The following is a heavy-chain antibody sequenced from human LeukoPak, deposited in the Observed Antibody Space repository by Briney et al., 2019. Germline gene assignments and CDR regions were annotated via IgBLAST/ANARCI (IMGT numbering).Heavy chain of an antibody. CDR3: AKRGVVIRGILVIGYHQEAYHYDF. Sequence: GGSLRLSCVVSGISLSNYGMTWVRQAPGKGLEWVSYISERGGGTTYADSVKGRFTISRDTSLNTLYLRMDNLRAEDTAVYFCAKRGVVIRGILVIGYHQEAYHYDFWGQGVLVTVSS. J-gene: IGHJ4*02. D-gene: IGHD3-10*01. CDR1: GISLSNYG. CDR2: ISERGGGT. V-gene: IGHV3-23*01.